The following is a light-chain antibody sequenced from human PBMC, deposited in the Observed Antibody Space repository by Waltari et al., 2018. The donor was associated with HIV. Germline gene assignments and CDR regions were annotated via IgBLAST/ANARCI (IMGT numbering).Light chain of an antibody. V-gene: IGLV2-11*01. CDR2: DVT. J-gene: IGLJ1*01. CDR3: CSYGGTYNV. CDR1: SSDVGRYNS. Sequence: QSALTQPPSVSGSPGQSVTFSCPGTSSDVGRYNSVSWYQQHPGKAPKLMIYDVTQRPSGVTDRFSGSKSGNTASLTISGLRADDEADYYCCSYGGTYNVFGVGTKVTVL.